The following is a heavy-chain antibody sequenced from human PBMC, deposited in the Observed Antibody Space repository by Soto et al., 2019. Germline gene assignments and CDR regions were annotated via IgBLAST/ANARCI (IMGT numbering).Heavy chain of an antibody. D-gene: IGHD4-17*01. V-gene: IGHV4-34*01. CDR2: INHSGST. Sequence: SETLSLTCAVYGGSFSGYYWSWIRQPPGKGLEWIGEINHSGSTNYNPSLKSRVTISVDTSKNQFSLKLSSVTAADTAVYYCARATVALDYWGQGTMVTVYS. J-gene: IGHJ4*02. CDR1: GGSFSGYY. CDR3: ARATVALDY.